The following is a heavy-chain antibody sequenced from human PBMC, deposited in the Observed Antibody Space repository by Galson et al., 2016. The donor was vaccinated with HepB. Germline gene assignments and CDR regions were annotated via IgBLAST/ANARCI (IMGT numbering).Heavy chain of an antibody. D-gene: IGHD4-17*01. Sequence: TLSLTCTVSGGSISSGGYYWSWIRQHPGKGLEWIGYIYYSGSTNSNPSLKSRVTISVDTSKNQFSLKLSSVTAADTAVYYCARMVYGDACYFDCWGQGTLVTVSS. J-gene: IGHJ4*02. CDR3: ARMVYGDACYFDC. CDR1: GGSISSGGYY. V-gene: IGHV4-31*03. CDR2: IYYSGST.